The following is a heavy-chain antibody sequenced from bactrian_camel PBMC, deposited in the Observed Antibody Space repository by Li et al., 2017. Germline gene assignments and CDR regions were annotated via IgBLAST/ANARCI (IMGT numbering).Heavy chain of an antibody. CDR1: IRTFNLYA. Sequence: VQLVESGGDSVQAGWSLRLSCAAETSIRTFNLYAMGWFRQAPGEEREGVAAIDSDGGTSYADSVKGRFTISKDNAKKTVFLQMFNLRPEDTAIYYCAADAGKYYAAAKAPDMDYRGQGTQVTVS. D-gene: IGHD2*01. CDR3: AADAGKYYAAAKAPDMDY. CDR2: IDSDGGT. V-gene: IGHV3S53*01. J-gene: IGHJ4*01.